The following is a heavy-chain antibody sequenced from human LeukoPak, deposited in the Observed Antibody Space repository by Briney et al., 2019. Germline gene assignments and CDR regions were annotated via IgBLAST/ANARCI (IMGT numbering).Heavy chain of an antibody. Sequence: ASVKVSCKASGYTFTGYYMHWVRQAPGQRLECMGWINPNSGGTNYAQKFQGRVTMTRDTSISTAYMELSRLRSDDTAVYYCARGRHYYDSSGYIQPFSWGQGTLVTVSS. V-gene: IGHV1-2*02. CDR1: GYTFTGYY. CDR3: ARGRHYYDSSGYIQPFS. J-gene: IGHJ4*02. CDR2: INPNSGGT. D-gene: IGHD3-22*01.